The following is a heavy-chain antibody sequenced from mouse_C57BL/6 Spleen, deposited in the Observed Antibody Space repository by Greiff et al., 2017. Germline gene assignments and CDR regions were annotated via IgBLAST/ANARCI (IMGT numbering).Heavy chain of an antibody. V-gene: IGHV1-50*01. CDR1: GYTFTSYW. D-gene: IGHD1-1*01. CDR3: ARGGYGSSQYYFDY. J-gene: IGHJ2*01. CDR2: IDPSDSYT. Sequence: QVQLQQPGAELVKPGASVKLSCKASGYTFTSYWMQWAKQRPGQGLEWIGEIDPSDSYTNYNQKFKGKATLTVDTSSSTAYMQLSSLTSEDSAVYYCARGGYGSSQYYFDYWGQGTTLTVSS.